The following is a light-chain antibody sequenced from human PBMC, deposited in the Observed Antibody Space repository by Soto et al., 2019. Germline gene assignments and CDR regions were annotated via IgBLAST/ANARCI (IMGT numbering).Light chain of an antibody. J-gene: IGKJ5*01. Sequence: ELVMTQSPATLSVSPGEGATLSCRASQNIRSKLAWYQQKPCQAHRLLISGASTRATGIPVRFSGSGSGTEFALAISSLQSEDFAVYYCQQYENWPSITFGQGTRLEIK. CDR1: QNIRSK. CDR3: QQYENWPSIT. CDR2: GAS. V-gene: IGKV3-15*01.